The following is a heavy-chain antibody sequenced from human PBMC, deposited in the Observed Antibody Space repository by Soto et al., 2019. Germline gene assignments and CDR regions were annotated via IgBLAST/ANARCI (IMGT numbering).Heavy chain of an antibody. V-gene: IGHV1-46*01. Sequence: QVQLVQSGAEVKKPGASVMLSCKASGYTFTSYYMHWVRQAPGQGLEWMGIINPDGGSTRYAPKFQGRVTMTRDTSTRTFHMELSSLRSEDTAMYYCAKAPRGGVIITTYSAHIDYWGQGTLVTVSS. J-gene: IGHJ4*02. CDR2: INPDGGST. CDR3: AKAPRGGVIITTYSAHIDY. CDR1: GYTFTSYY. D-gene: IGHD3-3*01.